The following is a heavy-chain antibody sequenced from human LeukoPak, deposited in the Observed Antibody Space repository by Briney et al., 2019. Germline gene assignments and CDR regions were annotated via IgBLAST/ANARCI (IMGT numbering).Heavy chain of an antibody. CDR1: GGSISSGSYY. J-gene: IGHJ4*02. D-gene: IGHD3-22*01. Sequence: PSQTLSLTCTVSGGSISSGSYYWSWIRQPAGQGLEWIGRIYTSGSTNYNPSLKSRVTISVDTSKNQFPLKLSSVTAADTAVYYCARVGITMIVVLWGQGTLVTVSS. CDR2: IYTSGST. CDR3: ARVGITMIVVL. V-gene: IGHV4-61*02.